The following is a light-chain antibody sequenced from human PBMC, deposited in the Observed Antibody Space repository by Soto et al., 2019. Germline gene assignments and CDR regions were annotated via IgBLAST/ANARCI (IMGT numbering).Light chain of an antibody. J-gene: IGKJ2*01. V-gene: IGKV3-20*01. CDR3: QLYGSYMFT. CDR2: GAS. Sequence: EVVLTQSPGTLSLSPGERATLSCRTSESVTSSVLSWFQQKPGQPPRLLLYGASRRAAGTPDRFSGSGSGTDFTLIISRLEPEDSAVYHCQLYGSYMFTFGQGTKLEI. CDR1: ESVTSSV.